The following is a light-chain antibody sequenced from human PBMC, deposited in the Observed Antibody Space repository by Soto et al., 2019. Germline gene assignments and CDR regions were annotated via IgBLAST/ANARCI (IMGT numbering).Light chain of an antibody. J-gene: IGLJ1*01. CDR1: KLGNKF. Sequence: SYELTQPPSVSVSPGQTARITCSGDKLGNKFPCWYQVKPDQSPVLVIYRGNNRPSGIPERFSGSSSGNTATLTISGTQAMDEADYYCQAWDSSIHYVFGTGTKLTVL. CDR2: RGN. V-gene: IGLV3-1*01. CDR3: QAWDSSIHYV.